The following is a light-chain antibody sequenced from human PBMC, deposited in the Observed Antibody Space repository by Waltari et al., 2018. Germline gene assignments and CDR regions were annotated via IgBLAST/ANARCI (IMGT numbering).Light chain of an antibody. CDR3: CSYAANKVV. CDR2: QGS. J-gene: IGLJ2*01. V-gene: IGLV2-11*01. CDR1: SGDVGGSSS. Sequence: QSDLTQPRSVSGFPEQSVTISCTGSSGDVGGSSSVSWYQQIPGKAPKLIFYQGSKRPSGVPDRFSGSLSDTTASLTVSGLQAEDEADYFCCSYAANKVVFGGGTRLTVL.